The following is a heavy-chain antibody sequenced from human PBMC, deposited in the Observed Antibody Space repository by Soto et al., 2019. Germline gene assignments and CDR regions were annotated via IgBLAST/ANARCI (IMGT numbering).Heavy chain of an antibody. CDR1: GGSFSGYY. CDR2: INHSGST. V-gene: IGHV4-34*01. D-gene: IGHD6-6*01. Sequence: QVQLQQWGAGLLKPSETLSLTCAVYGGSFSGYYWSWIRQPPGKGLEWIGEINHSGSTNYNPSLKSRVTISVDTSKNQCSLKLSSVTAADTAVYYCASRGSASLDYWGQGTLVTVSS. CDR3: ASRGSASLDY. J-gene: IGHJ4*02.